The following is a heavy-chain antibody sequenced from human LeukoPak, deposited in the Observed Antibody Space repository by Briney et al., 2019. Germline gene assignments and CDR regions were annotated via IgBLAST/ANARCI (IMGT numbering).Heavy chain of an antibody. CDR1: GGTFSSYA. Sequence: SVKVSCKASGGTFSSYAISWVRQAPGQGLEWMGRIIPILGIANYAQKFQGRVTVTADKSTSTAYMELGSLRSEDTAVYYCARTLDVPYGMDVWGQGTTVTVSS. CDR3: ARTLDVPYGMDV. J-gene: IGHJ6*02. CDR2: IIPILGIA. D-gene: IGHD2-2*01. V-gene: IGHV1-69*04.